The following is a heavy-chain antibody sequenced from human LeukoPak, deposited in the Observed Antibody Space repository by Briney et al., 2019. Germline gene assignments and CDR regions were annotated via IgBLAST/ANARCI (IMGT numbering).Heavy chain of an antibody. D-gene: IGHD4-17*01. J-gene: IGHJ4*02. CDR3: ARAVNYGDFFDS. Sequence: PSETLSLTCTVSGGSIISGVYYWSWIRQHPGKGLEWIGYIYYSGSTYYNPSLKSRVTISVDTSKNQFSLKLSSVTAADTAVYYCARAVNYGDFFDSWGQGTLVTVSS. CDR1: GGSIISGVYY. CDR2: IYYSGST. V-gene: IGHV4-31*03.